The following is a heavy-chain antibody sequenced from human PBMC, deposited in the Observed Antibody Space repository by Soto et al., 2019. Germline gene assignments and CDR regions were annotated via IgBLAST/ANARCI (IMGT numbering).Heavy chain of an antibody. V-gene: IGHV1-69*13. J-gene: IGHJ6*02. CDR2: IIPIFGTA. Sequence: SVKVSCKASGGTFSSYAISWVRQAPGQGLEWMGGIIPIFGTANYAQKFQGRVTITADESTSTAYMELSSLRSEDTAVYYCASLALDTARTIYYYYGMDVWGQGTTVTVPS. D-gene: IGHD5-18*01. CDR3: ASLALDTARTIYYYYGMDV. CDR1: GGTFSSYA.